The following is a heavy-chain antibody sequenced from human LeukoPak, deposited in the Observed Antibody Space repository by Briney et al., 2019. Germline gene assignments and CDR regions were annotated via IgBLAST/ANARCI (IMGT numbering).Heavy chain of an antibody. CDR2: INPNSGGT. CDR1: ACTFTGYN. CDR3: ARGALGIYAFAM. Sequence: ASVKVSFKSAACTFTGYNIHFVRQAPGQGLEWMGWINPNSGGTNYAQKFQGRVTMTRDTSISTAYMELSRLRSDDTAVYYCARGALGIYAFAMWGQGTMVTVSS. V-gene: IGHV1-2*02. D-gene: IGHD2-15*01. J-gene: IGHJ3*02.